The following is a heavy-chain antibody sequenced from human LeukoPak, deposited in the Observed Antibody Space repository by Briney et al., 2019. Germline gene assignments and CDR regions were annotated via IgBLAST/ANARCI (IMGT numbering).Heavy chain of an antibody. CDR3: ARLGIAATGPAF. CDR1: GGSIGSNYH. J-gene: IGHJ3*01. CDR2: IYYSGNT. Sequence: SETLSLTCTVSGGSIGSNYHWGWIRQPPGKGLEWIASIYYSGNTYYNPSLKSRVTISVDTSNNQFSLRLSSVTAADTAVYYCARLGIAATGPAFWGQGTMVSVSS. V-gene: IGHV4-39*01. D-gene: IGHD6-13*01.